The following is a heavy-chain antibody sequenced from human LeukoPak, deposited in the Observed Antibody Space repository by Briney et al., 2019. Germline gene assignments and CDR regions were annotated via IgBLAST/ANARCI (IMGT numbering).Heavy chain of an antibody. J-gene: IGHJ5*02. D-gene: IGHD6-13*01. V-gene: IGHV1-2*06. CDR1: GYTFTGYY. CDR3: AKVPPSITAAGNWLGP. Sequence: GASVKVSCKASGYTFTGYYIHWVRQAPGQGLEWMGRINPNTGGTDYAQKCQGRVTMTRDTSITTAYMELSRLTSDDTAIYYCAKVPPSITAAGNWLGPWGQGALVTVSS. CDR2: INPNTGGT.